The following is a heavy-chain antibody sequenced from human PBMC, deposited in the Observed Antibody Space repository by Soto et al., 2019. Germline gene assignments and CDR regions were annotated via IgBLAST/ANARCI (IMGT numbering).Heavy chain of an antibody. CDR3: ARVLPPGVVITLQNWFDP. D-gene: IGHD3-22*01. CDR2: ISSSSSTI. V-gene: IGHV3-48*02. CDR1: GFTFSSYS. Sequence: GGSLRLSCAASGFTFSSYSMNWVRQAPGKGLEWVSYISSSSSTIYYADSVKGRFTISRDNAKNSLYLQMNSLRDEDTAVYYCARVLPPGVVITLQNWFDPWGQGTLVTVSS. J-gene: IGHJ5*02.